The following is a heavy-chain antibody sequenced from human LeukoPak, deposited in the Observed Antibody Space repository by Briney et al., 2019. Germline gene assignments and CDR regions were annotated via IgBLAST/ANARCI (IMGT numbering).Heavy chain of an antibody. CDR3: ARYSPVVAATYWYFDL. J-gene: IGHJ2*01. CDR1: GGSISSYY. D-gene: IGHD2-15*01. Sequence: SETLSLTCTVSGGSISSYYWSWIRQPPGKGLERIGYIYYSGSTNYNPSLKSRVTISVDTSKNQFSLKLSSVTAADTAVYYCARYSPVVAATYWYFDLWGRGTLVTVSS. CDR2: IYYSGST. V-gene: IGHV4-59*01.